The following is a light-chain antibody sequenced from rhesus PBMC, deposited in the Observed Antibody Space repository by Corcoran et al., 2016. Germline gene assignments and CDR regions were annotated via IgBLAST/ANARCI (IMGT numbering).Light chain of an antibody. V-gene: IGKV1-69*01. CDR2: RAA. CDR1: QAISNW. Sequence: DIQMTQSPSSLSASVGDRVTISCRASQAISNWLAWYQQKPGKAPKLLIYRAANLDAGVPSRFTGSGSGTDFTLTISSLQPEDIASYYCQQHGTFPDSFGQGTKLEIK. J-gene: IGKJ2*01. CDR3: QQHGTFPDS.